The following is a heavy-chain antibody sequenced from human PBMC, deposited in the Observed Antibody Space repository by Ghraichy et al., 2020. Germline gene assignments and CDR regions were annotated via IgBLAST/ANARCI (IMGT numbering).Heavy chain of an antibody. Sequence: SETLSLTCTVSGGSISSSSYYWGWIRQPPGKGLEWIGSIYYSGSTYYNPSLKSRVTISVDTSKNQFSLKLSSVTAADTAVYYCARFDHTMVRGVIIAAFDIWGQGTMVTVSS. CDR1: GGSISSSSYY. CDR2: IYYSGST. V-gene: IGHV4-39*01. D-gene: IGHD3-10*01. J-gene: IGHJ3*02. CDR3: ARFDHTMVRGVIIAAFDI.